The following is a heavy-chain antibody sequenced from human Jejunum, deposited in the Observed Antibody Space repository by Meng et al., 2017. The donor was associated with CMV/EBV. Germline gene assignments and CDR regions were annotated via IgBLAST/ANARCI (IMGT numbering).Heavy chain of an antibody. CDR3: ASHQQFCSGGSCYSLGYYYGMDV. J-gene: IGHJ6*02. V-gene: IGHV1-8*01. Sequence: NSLRQAPGQGLEWMGWMNPNNGNTGYAQKFQGRFTVTWNTSISTAYMELSSLRSEDTAIYYCASHQQFCSGGSCYSLGYYYGMDVWGQGTTVTVSS. CDR2: MNPNNGNT. D-gene: IGHD2-15*01.